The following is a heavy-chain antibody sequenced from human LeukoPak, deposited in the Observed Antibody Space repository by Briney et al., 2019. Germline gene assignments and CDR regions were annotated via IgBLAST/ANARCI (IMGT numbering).Heavy chain of an antibody. J-gene: IGHJ4*02. Sequence: GGSLRLSCAASGFTVSSNYMSWVRQAPGKGLEWVSVIYSGGSTYYADSVKGRFTISRDNSNNTLYLQMNSLRAEDTAVYYCARGNDYGDYYFDYWGQGTLVTVSS. CDR1: GFTVSSNY. CDR3: ARGNDYGDYYFDY. D-gene: IGHD4-17*01. V-gene: IGHV3-66*01. CDR2: IYSGGST.